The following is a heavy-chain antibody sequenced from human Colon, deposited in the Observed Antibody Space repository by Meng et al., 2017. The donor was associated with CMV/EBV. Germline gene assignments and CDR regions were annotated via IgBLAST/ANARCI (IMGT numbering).Heavy chain of an antibody. V-gene: IGHV3-23*01. D-gene: IGHD3-3*01. CDR1: GFTFSDYA. CDR3: AKGAAYFDFWSLPD. J-gene: IGHJ4*02. CDR2: ISGSGNSS. Sequence: GGSLRLSCVVSGFTFSDYAMTWVRRGPGKGLEWVAAISGSGNSSYYTDSVKGRFTISRDNSKNALFLQLDRLTADDTAVYFCAKGAAYFDFWSLPDWGQGTLVTVSS.